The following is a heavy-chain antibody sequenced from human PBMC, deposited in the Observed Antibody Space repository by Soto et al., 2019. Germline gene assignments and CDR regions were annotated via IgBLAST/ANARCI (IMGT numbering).Heavy chain of an antibody. CDR2: ISPKNGAT. CDR1: GYTFSDYY. V-gene: IGHV1-2*02. CDR3: AIGGEFWNTGSCTSSLGEAFDV. D-gene: IGHD2-15*01. Sequence: QVKLVQSGAEVKKPGASMKVSCTASGYTFSDYYMHWVRQAPGQGLECMGWISPKNGATNYAQKFQDRVTMTRDASITTAYMELSRLRSDDTAVYYFAIGGEFWNTGSCTSSLGEAFDVWGKGRTVTLSS. J-gene: IGHJ3*01.